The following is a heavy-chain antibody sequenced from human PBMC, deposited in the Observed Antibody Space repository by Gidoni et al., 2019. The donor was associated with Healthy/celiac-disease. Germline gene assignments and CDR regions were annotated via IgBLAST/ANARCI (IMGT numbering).Heavy chain of an antibody. CDR2: IYYSGST. Sequence: QLQLQESGPGLVKPSETLSLTCTVSGGSITSSSYYWGWIRQPPGQGLEWIGSIYYSGSTYYNPSRKSRVTISVDTSKNQFSLKLSSVTAADTAGYYCARGFIYCSGGSCYSEGPPPDYWGQGTLVTVSS. CDR1: GGSITSSSYY. D-gene: IGHD2-15*01. J-gene: IGHJ4*02. CDR3: ARGFIYCSGGSCYSEGPPPDY. V-gene: IGHV4-39*07.